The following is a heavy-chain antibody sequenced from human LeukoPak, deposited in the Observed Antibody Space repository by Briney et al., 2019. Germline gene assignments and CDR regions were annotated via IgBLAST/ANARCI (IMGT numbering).Heavy chain of an antibody. J-gene: IGHJ4*02. CDR1: GFTFSSYG. V-gene: IGHV3-33*01. CDR2: IWYDGSNK. Sequence: PGGSLRLSCAASGFTFSSYGMPWVRQAPGKGLEWVAVIWYDGSNKYYADSVKGRFTISRDNSKNTLYLQMNSLRAEDTAVYYCARGAWNSPSFYFDYWGQGTLVTVSS. D-gene: IGHD1-1*01. CDR3: ARGAWNSPSFYFDY.